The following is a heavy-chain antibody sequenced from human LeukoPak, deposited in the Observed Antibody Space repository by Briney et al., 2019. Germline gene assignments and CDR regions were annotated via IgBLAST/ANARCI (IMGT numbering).Heavy chain of an antibody. J-gene: IGHJ4*02. CDR2: ITWNRGST. CDR1: GFTFSSYA. CDR3: AKGDSSGHYTSLDY. Sequence: GGSLRLSCAASGFTFSSYAMHWVRQAPGKGLEGVSGITWNRGSTEYADSVKGRFTISRDNARNSLYLQMNSLRVEDTAFYYCAKGDSSGHYTSLDYWGQGTLVTVSS. D-gene: IGHD3-22*01. V-gene: IGHV3-9*01.